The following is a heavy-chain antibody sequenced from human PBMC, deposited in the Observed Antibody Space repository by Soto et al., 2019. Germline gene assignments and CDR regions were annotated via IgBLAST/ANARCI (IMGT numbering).Heavy chain of an antibody. CDR3: ARSDWFDP. CDR2: IKNDGSIT. V-gene: IGHV3-74*01. J-gene: IGHJ5*02. CDR1: GLTLSGYW. Sequence: GGSLRLSCVGSGLTLSGYWMHWVRQAPGQGLVWVSRIKNDGSITSYADSVKGRFTISRDNAKNTLYLQMNSLRVEDTALYYCARSDWFDPWGQGIMVTVSS.